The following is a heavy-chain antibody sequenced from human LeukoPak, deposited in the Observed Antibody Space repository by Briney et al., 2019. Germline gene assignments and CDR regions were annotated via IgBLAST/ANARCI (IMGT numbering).Heavy chain of an antibody. CDR3: ARDGLSYGRGWLGVDY. D-gene: IGHD6-19*01. CDR2: LYYSGST. CDR1: GYSISSGYY. J-gene: IGHJ4*02. Sequence: SETLSLTCTVSGYSISSGYYWGWIRQPPGKGLGWIGSLYYSGSTYYNPSLKSRVTISVDPSKNQFSLKMSSVTAADTAVYYCARDGLSYGRGWLGVDYWGQGTLVTVSS. V-gene: IGHV4-38-2*02.